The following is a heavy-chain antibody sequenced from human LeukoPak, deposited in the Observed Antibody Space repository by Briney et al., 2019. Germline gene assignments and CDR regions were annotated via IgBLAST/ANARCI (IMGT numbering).Heavy chain of an antibody. CDR2: ISGSGGST. CDR3: AKDHVLAPWTPFDY. J-gene: IGHJ4*02. CDR1: GFTFSSYV. V-gene: IGHV3-23*01. D-gene: IGHD3-10*02. Sequence: GGSLRLSCAASGFTFSSYVMSWVRQAPGKGLELVSAISGSGGSTYYADSVKGRFTISRDNSKNTLYLQMNSLRAEDTAVYYCAKDHVLAPWTPFDYWGQGTPVTVSS.